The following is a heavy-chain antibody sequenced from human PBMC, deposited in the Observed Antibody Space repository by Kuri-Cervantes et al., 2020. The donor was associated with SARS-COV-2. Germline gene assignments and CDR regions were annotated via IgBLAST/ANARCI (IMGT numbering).Heavy chain of an antibody. CDR1: GWTFSSYA. J-gene: IGHJ5*02. D-gene: IGHD2-2*01. CDR2: IIPFFGTA. CDR3: AVDLGSVICRSHSCPQGWFDP. Sequence: SVNVSCKASGWTFSSYAISWVRQAPGQGLEWMGGIIPFFGTANYAQKFQGRVTITADASTSTAYMELSSLTSEDTAIYYCAVDLGSVICRSHSCPQGWFDPWGQGTLVTVSS. V-gene: IGHV1-69*13.